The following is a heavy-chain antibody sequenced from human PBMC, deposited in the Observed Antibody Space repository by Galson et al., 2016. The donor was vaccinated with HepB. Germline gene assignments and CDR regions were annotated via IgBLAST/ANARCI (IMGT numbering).Heavy chain of an antibody. J-gene: IGHJ4*02. Sequence: PALVKPTQTLTLTCNFSGFSLTTFGVGVGWLRQPPGKPLEWLALIYWDDDTRYSPSLKSRLTLTKDTSKNQVVLSVTNMDTVDTATYYCARSDRYFFDYWGRGTLVTVSS. V-gene: IGHV2-5*02. CDR3: ARSDRYFFDY. CDR2: IYWDDDT. D-gene: IGHD1-14*01. CDR1: GFSLTTFGVG.